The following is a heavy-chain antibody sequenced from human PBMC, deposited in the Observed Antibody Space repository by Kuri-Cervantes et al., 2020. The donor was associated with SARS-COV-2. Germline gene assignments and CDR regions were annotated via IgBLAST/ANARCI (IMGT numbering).Heavy chain of an antibody. V-gene: IGHV1-24*01. D-gene: IGHD3-9*01. Sequence: ASVKVSCKVSGYTLTELSMHWVRQAPGKGLEWMGGFDPEDGETIYAQKLQGRVTMTTDTSTSTAYMELRSLRSDDTAVYYCAREKLRYFDWSKPPTPEYYFDYWGQGTLVTVSS. CDR2: FDPEDGET. CDR1: GYTLTELS. J-gene: IGHJ4*02. CDR3: AREKLRYFDWSKPPTPEYYFDY.